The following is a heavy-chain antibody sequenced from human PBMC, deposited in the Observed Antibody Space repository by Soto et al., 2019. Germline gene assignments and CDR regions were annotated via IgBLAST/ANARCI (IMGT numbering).Heavy chain of an antibody. CDR3: ARDRCSGGSCYSGWFDP. CDR1: GYTFTSYG. CDR2: ISAYHGNT. Sequence: QVQLVQSWAEVKKPGYSVKVSCKASGYTFTSYGISWVRQAPAQGLEWMGWISAYHGNTNYAQKLQGRVTMTTYTSTSTAYMELRSLRSDDTAVYYCARDRCSGGSCYSGWFDPWGQGTLVTVSS. J-gene: IGHJ5*02. V-gene: IGHV1-18*04. D-gene: IGHD2-15*01.